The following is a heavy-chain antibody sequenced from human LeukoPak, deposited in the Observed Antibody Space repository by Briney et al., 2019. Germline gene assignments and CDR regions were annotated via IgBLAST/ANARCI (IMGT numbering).Heavy chain of an antibody. CDR2: INPNSGGT. J-gene: IGHJ5*02. CDR3: ARESIAARRVGLGWFDP. CDR1: GYTFTGYY. Sequence: ASVKVSCKASGYTFTGYYMHWVRQAPGQGLEWMGWINPNSGGTNYARKFQGRVTMTRDTSISTAYMELSRLRSDDTAVYYCARESIAARRVGLGWFDPWGQGTLVTVSS. D-gene: IGHD6-6*01. V-gene: IGHV1-2*02.